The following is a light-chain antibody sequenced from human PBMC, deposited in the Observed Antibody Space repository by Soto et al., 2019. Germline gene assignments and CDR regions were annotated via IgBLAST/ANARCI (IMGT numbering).Light chain of an antibody. J-gene: IGLJ7*01. CDR1: NIGTKS. Sequence: SYVLTQPPSVSVAPGKTARITCGGNNIGTKSVHWYQQKPGQAPVLVIYYDSDRPSGIPERFSGSNSGNTATLTISRVEAGDEADYYCQMWDNSSDHAVFGGGTQLTVL. CDR2: YDS. V-gene: IGLV3-21*04. CDR3: QMWDNSSDHAV.